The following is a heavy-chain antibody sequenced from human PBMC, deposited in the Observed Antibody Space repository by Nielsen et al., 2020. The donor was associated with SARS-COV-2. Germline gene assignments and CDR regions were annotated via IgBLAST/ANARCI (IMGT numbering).Heavy chain of an antibody. CDR2: IKQDGSEK. J-gene: IGHJ6*03. D-gene: IGHD6-19*01. CDR1: GFPFSSYW. V-gene: IGHV3-7*03. CDR3: ARGETVAGTVGWGYYYYYMDV. Sequence: GGSLRLSCAASGFPFSSYWMSWVRQAPGKGLEWVANIKQDGSEKYYVDSVKGRFTISRDNAKNSLYLQMNSLRAEDTAVYYCARGETVAGTVGWGYYYYYMDVWGKGTTVTVSS.